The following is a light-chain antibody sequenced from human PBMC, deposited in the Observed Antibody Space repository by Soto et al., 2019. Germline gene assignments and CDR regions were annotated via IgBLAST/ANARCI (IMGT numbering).Light chain of an antibody. V-gene: IGLV2-8*01. CDR1: SSDIGAYNH. CDR2: EVS. CDR3: SSYTSSSAYV. J-gene: IGLJ1*01. Sequence: QSVLTQPPSASGSPGQSVTISCTGTSSDIGAYNHVSWYQQHPGKAPRFIIYEVSQRPSGVPDRFSGSKSGNTASLTVSGLQADDEADYYCSSYTSSSAYVFGTGTKLTVL.